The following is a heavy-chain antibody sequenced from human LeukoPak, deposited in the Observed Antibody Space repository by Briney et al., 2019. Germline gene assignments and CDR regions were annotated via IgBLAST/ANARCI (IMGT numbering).Heavy chain of an antibody. D-gene: IGHD1-26*01. Sequence: GGSLRLSCAASGFTFSSYAMSWVRQAPGKGLEGVSAISGSGGSKYYADSVKCRFTISRDNYKNTLYLQMTSLRAEDPAVYYCARDQKWDHTKLDAFDIWGQGTMVTVSS. CDR1: GFTFSSYA. V-gene: IGHV3-23*01. CDR2: ISGSGGSK. CDR3: ARDQKWDHTKLDAFDI. J-gene: IGHJ3*02.